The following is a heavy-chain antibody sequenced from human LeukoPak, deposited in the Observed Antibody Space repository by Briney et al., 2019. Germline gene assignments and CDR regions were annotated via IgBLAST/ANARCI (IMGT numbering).Heavy chain of an antibody. CDR1: GFTFSAFG. D-gene: IGHD1-14*01. Sequence: GGSLRLSCAASGFTFSAFGMHWVRQAPGKGLEWVTFIPYDGSDKYYADSVKGRFTISRDNSKNTLYLQMNNMRTEDTAVYYCAKATGYLLWGQGTLVTVSS. J-gene: IGHJ4*02. CDR2: IPYDGSDK. V-gene: IGHV3-30*02. CDR3: AKATGYLL.